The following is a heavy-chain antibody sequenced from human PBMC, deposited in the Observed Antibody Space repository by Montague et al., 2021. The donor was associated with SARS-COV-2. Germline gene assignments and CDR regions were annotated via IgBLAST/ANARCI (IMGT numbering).Heavy chain of an antibody. V-gene: IGHV4-34*01. D-gene: IGHD5-18*01. J-gene: IGHJ4*02. CDR1: GGSFSGYY. CDR3: ATPVRYNSGYSLRFDY. Sequence: SETLSLTCAVFGGSFSGYYWSWIRQPPGKGLEWVGEINRGGGTNYNPSLKSRVSITMDRSKNQFSLNLNSLTAADTAVYYCATPVRYNSGYSLRFDYWGQGTLVTVSP. CDR2: INRGGGT.